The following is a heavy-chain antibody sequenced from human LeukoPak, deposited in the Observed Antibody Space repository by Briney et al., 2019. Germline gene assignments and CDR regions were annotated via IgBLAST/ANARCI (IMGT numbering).Heavy chain of an antibody. J-gene: IGHJ4*02. Sequence: SETLSLTCTVSGDSISSSLYYWGWIRQPPGKGLEWIGNIYYSETTYYNPSLKSRVTMSVDTSKNQFSLSLYSVTAADTAVYYCARDLGPAYGETGDFDYWGQGTLVTVSS. CDR1: GDSISSSLYY. CDR2: IYYSETT. D-gene: IGHD4-17*01. V-gene: IGHV4-39*07. CDR3: ARDLGPAYGETGDFDY.